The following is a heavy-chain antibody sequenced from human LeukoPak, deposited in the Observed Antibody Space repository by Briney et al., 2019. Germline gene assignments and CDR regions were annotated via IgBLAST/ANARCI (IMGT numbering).Heavy chain of an antibody. J-gene: IGHJ1*01. CDR2: IRYDGSNR. Sequence: TGGSLRLXCAASGVTRSRYGMHWVRRAPGKGLESVAFIRYDGSNRNYADSVQGRFTIFRDNSKNTLYLQMNSLRPEDTAVYYCACSKSSVFWSGYLEAFHHWGQGTLVTVSS. D-gene: IGHD3-3*01. CDR1: GVTRSRYG. CDR3: ACSKSSVFWSGYLEAFHH. V-gene: IGHV3-30*02.